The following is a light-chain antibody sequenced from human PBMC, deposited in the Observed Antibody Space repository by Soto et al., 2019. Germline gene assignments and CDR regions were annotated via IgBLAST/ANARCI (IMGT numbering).Light chain of an antibody. V-gene: IGKV1-33*01. J-gene: IGKJ4*02. CDR3: HQYDKVPLR. Sequence: DVRMTQSPSSLSAAVGDTVTSTCLASHDICGFLHWHQHKPGVAPKLLIYDASKLEAEVPSRFSERGSGTDFTFSISSVQPEDSAKDYCHQYDKVPLRCGGGTKVEVK. CDR1: HDICGF. CDR2: DAS.